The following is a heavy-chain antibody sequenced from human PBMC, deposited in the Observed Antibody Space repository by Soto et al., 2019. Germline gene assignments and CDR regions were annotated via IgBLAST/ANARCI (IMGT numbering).Heavy chain of an antibody. V-gene: IGHV3-15*07. J-gene: IGHJ6*02. CDR2: IKSKTDGGTT. Sequence: VQLVESGGGLVKPGGSLRLSCAASGFTFSNAWMNWVRQAPGKGLEWVGRIKSKTDGGTTDYAAPVKGRFTISRDDSKNTLYLQMNSLKTEDTAVYYCTTVRQDFWSGYYYYYYGMDVWGQGTTVTVSS. D-gene: IGHD3-3*01. CDR3: TTVRQDFWSGYYYYYYGMDV. CDR1: GFTFSNAW.